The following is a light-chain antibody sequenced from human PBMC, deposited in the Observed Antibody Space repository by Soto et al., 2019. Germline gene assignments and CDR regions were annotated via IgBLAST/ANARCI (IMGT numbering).Light chain of an antibody. V-gene: IGKV3-15*01. J-gene: IGKJ1*01. CDR1: QSVSSY. CDR3: QQYDNWPRT. Sequence: EFVLTQSPATLSLSPGERATLSCRASQSVSSYLAWYQQKPGQAPRLRIYGASTRATGIPARFSGSGSGTDFTLTISGLQSEDFAVYYCQQYDNWPRTCGQGTKV. CDR2: GAS.